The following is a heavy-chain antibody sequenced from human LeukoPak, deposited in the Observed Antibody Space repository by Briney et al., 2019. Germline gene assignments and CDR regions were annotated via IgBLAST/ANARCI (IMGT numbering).Heavy chain of an antibody. Sequence: GKSLRPSCAPSALTFSNYAMHWVRQAAGRGLEWVSLISSGGTYEYYADSVKGRFTISRDNSKNTLYLQLNSLRAEDTAVYYCARDSTYYYDSGSSGPHYFDNWGQGTLVTVSS. V-gene: IGHV3-30*01. CDR2: ISSGGTYE. D-gene: IGHD3-10*01. CDR1: ALTFSNYA. CDR3: ARDSTYYYDSGSSGPHYFDN. J-gene: IGHJ4*02.